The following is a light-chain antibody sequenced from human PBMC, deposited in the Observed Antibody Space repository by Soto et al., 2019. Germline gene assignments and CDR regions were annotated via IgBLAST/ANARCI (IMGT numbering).Light chain of an antibody. CDR3: CSYTSGTSV. CDR1: ISDLGTYNY. Sequence: QSALAQPASVSGSPGQSITISCTGTISDLGTYNYVSWYQQHPGKAPKLIIYEVSNRPSGVSFRFSGSKSGNTASLTISGLQAEDEADYHCCSYTSGTSVFGTGTKVTVL. J-gene: IGLJ1*01. CDR2: EVS. V-gene: IGLV2-14*01.